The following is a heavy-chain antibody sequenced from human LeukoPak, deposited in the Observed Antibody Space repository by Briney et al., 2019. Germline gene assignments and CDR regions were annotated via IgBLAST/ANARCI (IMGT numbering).Heavy chain of an antibody. CDR2: ISYDGSNK. CDR1: GFTFSIYA. D-gene: IGHD2-2*01. Sequence: PGRSLRLSRAASGFTFSIYAMHCVRHPPGKALEGVAVISYDGSNKYYADSVKGRFTISRDNSKNTLYLQMSRLRAEDTAVYYCARTIVVVPAAPLGYWGQGTLVTVSS. J-gene: IGHJ4*02. CDR3: ARTIVVVPAAPLGY. V-gene: IGHV3-30*15.